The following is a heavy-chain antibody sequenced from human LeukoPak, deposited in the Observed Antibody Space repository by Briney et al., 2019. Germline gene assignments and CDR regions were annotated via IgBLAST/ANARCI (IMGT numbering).Heavy chain of an antibody. V-gene: IGHV3-30*18. CDR1: GFTFSSYG. D-gene: IGHD4-17*01. CDR2: ISYDGSNK. Sequence: GGSLRLSGAASGFTFSSYGMHWVRQAPGKGLEWVAVISYDGSNKYYADSVKGRFTISRDNSKNTLYLQMNSLRAEDTAVYYCAKAMMTTVTTPPFDYWGQGTLVTVSS. J-gene: IGHJ4*02. CDR3: AKAMMTTVTTPPFDY.